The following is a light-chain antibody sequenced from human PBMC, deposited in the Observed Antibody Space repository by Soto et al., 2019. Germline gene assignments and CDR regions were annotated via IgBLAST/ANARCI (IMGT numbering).Light chain of an antibody. Sequence: DIPMTQSPSTLSASVGDRVTITCRASEKINKWLAWYQQKPGKAPKLLISDGSSLESGVPSRFSGSGSGTEFPLTISSLQPDDVGTYDCQQCNSYPWTFGQGTKVEIK. CDR3: QQCNSYPWT. V-gene: IGKV1-5*01. CDR2: DGS. J-gene: IGKJ1*01. CDR1: EKINKW.